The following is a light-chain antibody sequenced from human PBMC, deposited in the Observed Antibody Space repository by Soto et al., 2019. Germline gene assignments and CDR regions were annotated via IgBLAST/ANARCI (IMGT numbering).Light chain of an antibody. V-gene: IGLV2-8*01. CDR1: SSDVGGYNY. CDR2: EVF. J-gene: IGLJ2*01. Sequence: QSALTQPPSASGSPGQSVTISCTGTSSDVGGYNYVSWYQQHPGKAPKLMIYEVFKRPSGVPDRFSGSKSGNLASLTVSGLQADDEADYFCSSYARTNVLFGGGTKLTVL. CDR3: SSYARTNVL.